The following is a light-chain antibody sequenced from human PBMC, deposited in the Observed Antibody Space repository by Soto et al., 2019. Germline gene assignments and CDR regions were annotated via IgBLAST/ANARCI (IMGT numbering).Light chain of an antibody. Sequence: DIQMTQSPSSLSASVGDRVTITCRASQAIGNLGWYQQKPAKAPKRLIYAASSLQSGVPSRFSGSGSGTEFPLTVSSLQPEDSATYFCLQHNTYPRTFGQGTKVEIK. V-gene: IGKV1-17*01. CDR1: QAIGN. CDR2: AAS. CDR3: LQHNTYPRT. J-gene: IGKJ1*01.